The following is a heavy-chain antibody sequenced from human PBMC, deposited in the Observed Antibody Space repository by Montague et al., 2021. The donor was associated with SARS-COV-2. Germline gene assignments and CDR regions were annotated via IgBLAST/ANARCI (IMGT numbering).Heavy chain of an antibody. Sequence: SLRLSCAASGFTFDDSAMHWVRLAPGKGLEWVSGISWNSGSIGYADSVKGRFTISRDNAKNSLYLQMNSLRAEDTALYYCAKAHYYDSSGYDNWGQGTLVTVSS. D-gene: IGHD3-22*01. CDR1: GFTFDDSA. J-gene: IGHJ4*02. CDR3: AKAHYYDSSGYDN. CDR2: ISWNSGSI. V-gene: IGHV3-9*01.